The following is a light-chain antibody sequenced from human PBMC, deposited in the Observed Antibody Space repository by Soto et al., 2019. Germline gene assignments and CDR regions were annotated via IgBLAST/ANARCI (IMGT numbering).Light chain of an antibody. CDR2: SNN. V-gene: IGLV1-47*02. CDR1: SSNIGSNY. J-gene: IGLJ2*01. Sequence: QAVVTQPPSASGTPGQRVTISCSGSSSNIGSNYVYWYQQLPGTAPKLLIYSNNQRPSGVPDRFSGSKSGTSASLAISGLRSEDEADYYCAAWDDSLSGYVVFGGGTKVTV. CDR3: AAWDDSLSGYVV.